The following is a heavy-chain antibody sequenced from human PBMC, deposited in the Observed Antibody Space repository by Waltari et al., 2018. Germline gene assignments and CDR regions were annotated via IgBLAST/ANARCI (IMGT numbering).Heavy chain of an antibody. D-gene: IGHD2-21*01. CDR3: ATTRGTYCSGDCYAAFDF. J-gene: IGHJ4*02. V-gene: IGHV1-69*10. CDR2: IIYSAGVT. Sequence: QVQLVQSGAEVKTPGSSVKVSCKSSGGTFNSYSIGWVRQAPGKGLEWVGGIIYSAGVTKYTREVQGRVTITADKTTSTAYMELSSLSSEDTAGYYCATTRGTYCSGDCYAAFDFWGQGTLVTVSS. CDR1: GGTFNSYS.